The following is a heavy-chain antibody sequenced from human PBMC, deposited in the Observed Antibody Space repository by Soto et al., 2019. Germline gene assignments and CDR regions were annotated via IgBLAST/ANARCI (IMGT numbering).Heavy chain of an antibody. CDR1: GFTFSSYE. V-gene: IGHV3-48*03. Sequence: PGGSRRLSCAASGFTFSSYEMNGCRQSPGKGLGGVSDISSSGSTIYYADSVKGRFTISRDNAKNSLYLQMNSLRAEDTAVYYCARDRGIAADPPHYYYYGMDVWGQGTTVTVSS. CDR3: ARDRGIAADPPHYYYYGMDV. CDR2: ISSSGSTI. J-gene: IGHJ6*02. D-gene: IGHD6-13*01.